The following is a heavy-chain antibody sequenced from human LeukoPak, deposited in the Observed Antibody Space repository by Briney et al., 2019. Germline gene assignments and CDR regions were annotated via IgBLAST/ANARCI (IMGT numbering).Heavy chain of an antibody. V-gene: IGHV1-2*02. CDR2: INPNSGGT. Sequence: GASVKVSCKASGYTFTGYYMHWVRQAPGQGLEWMGWINPNSGGTNYAQKFQGRVTMTRDTSISTAYMELSRLRSDDTAVYYCARDRFARVGYYDSSGPFDYWGQGTLVTVSS. D-gene: IGHD3-22*01. J-gene: IGHJ4*02. CDR1: GYTFTGYY. CDR3: ARDRFARVGYYDSSGPFDY.